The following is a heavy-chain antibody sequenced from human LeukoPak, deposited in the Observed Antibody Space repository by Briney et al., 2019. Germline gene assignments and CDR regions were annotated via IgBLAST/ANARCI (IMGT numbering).Heavy chain of an antibody. Sequence: SETLSLTCTVSGVSISSYYWSWIRQPPGKGLEWIGYIYYSGSTNYNPSLKSRVTISVDTSKNQFSLKLSSVTAADTAVYYCARDMTGYYDSSGYYYSRAFDIWGQGTMVTVSS. D-gene: IGHD3-22*01. CDR1: GVSISSYY. CDR3: ARDMTGYYDSSGYYYSRAFDI. CDR2: IYYSGST. V-gene: IGHV4-59*01. J-gene: IGHJ3*02.